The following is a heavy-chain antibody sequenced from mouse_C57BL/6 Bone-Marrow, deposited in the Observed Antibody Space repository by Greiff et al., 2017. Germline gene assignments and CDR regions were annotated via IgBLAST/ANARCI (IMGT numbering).Heavy chain of an antibody. CDR2: ISSGGSYT. CDR1: GFTFSSYG. D-gene: IGHD3-3*01. J-gene: IGHJ4*01. V-gene: IGHV5-6*01. Sequence: EVMLVESGGDLVKPGGSLKLSCAASGFTFSSYGMSWVRQTPDTRLEWVATISSGGSYTYYPDSVKGRFTISRDNAKNTLYLQMSSLKSEDTAMYYCARQGTTFYYDMDDWGQGTSVTVSS. CDR3: ARQGTTFYYDMDD.